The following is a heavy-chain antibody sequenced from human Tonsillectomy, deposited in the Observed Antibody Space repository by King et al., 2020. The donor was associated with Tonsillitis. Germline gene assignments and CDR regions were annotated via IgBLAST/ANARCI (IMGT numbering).Heavy chain of an antibody. CDR1: GGSVTNANYY. CDR3: ARRGSSSSSYYYGMDV. J-gene: IGHJ6*02. Sequence: QLQESGPGLVKPSETLSLTCTVSGGSVTNANYYWSWVRQPPGKGLEWIGYIYYRGSTNYNPPLKSRVTISVDTSKNQFSLKLSSVTAADTAVFYCARRGSSSSSYYYGMDVWGQGTTVTVSS. CDR2: IYYRGST. V-gene: IGHV4-61*01. D-gene: IGHD6-6*01.